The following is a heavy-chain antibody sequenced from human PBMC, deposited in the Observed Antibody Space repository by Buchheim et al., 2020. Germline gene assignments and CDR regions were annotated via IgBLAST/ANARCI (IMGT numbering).Heavy chain of an antibody. Sequence: EVQLLESGGGLVQPGGSLRLSCAASGFTFSSYAMSWVRQAPGKGLEWVSAISCSGGSTYYADSVKGRLTLSRDNSKNTLYTQMNSLRAEDTAVYYCAKDSMDSSSWYGRDYWGQGTL. V-gene: IGHV3-23*01. J-gene: IGHJ4*02. D-gene: IGHD6-13*01. CDR1: GFTFSSYA. CDR3: AKDSMDSSSWYGRDY. CDR2: ISCSGGST.